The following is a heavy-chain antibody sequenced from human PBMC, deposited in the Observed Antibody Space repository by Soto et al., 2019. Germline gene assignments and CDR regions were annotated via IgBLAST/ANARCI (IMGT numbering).Heavy chain of an antibody. J-gene: IGHJ6*02. CDR3: ARVLYDFWSGHYYYYYGMDV. CDR1: GYTFTSYG. Sequence: VSVKVSCKASGYTFTSYGISWVRQAPGQGLEWMGWISAYNGNTNYAQKLQGRVTMTTDTSTSTAYMELRSLRSDDTAVYYCARVLYDFWSGHYYYYYGMDVWGQGTTVTVSS. CDR2: ISAYNGNT. D-gene: IGHD3-3*01. V-gene: IGHV1-18*01.